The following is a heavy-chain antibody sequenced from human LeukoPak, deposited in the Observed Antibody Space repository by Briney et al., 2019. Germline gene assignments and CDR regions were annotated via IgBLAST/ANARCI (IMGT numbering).Heavy chain of an antibody. CDR1: GGTFSSYA. V-gene: IGHV1-69*06. D-gene: IGHD2-2*01. J-gene: IGHJ6*03. CDR2: IIPIFGTA. Sequence: ASVKVSCKASGGTFSSYAISWVRQAPGQGLEWMGGIIPIFGTANYAQNFQGRVTITADKSTSTAYMELSSLRSEDTAMYYCARTPPADCSSTSCYVGPTYYYYMDVWGKGTTVTISS. CDR3: ARTPPADCSSTSCYVGPTYYYYMDV.